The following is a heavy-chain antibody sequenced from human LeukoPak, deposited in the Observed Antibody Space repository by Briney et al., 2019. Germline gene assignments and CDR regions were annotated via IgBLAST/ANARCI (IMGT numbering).Heavy chain of an antibody. D-gene: IGHD6-19*01. V-gene: IGHV4-4*09. J-gene: IGHJ3*02. CDR2: IHHSGST. Sequence: SETLSLTCGVSGASISSYYWSWIRQSPGKGLERIGYIHHSGSTDYHPSLKGRVTISADTSQSQFSLSLTSVTAADTAVHFCASTRGGVAVSGRGDFDIWGQGTVVTVSP. CDR1: GASISSYY. CDR3: ASTRGGVAVSGRGDFDI.